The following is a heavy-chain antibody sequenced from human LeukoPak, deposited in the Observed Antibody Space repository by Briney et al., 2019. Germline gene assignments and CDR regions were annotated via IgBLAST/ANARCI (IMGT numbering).Heavy chain of an antibody. CDR3: ARAERNWNYGSSFDY. V-gene: IGHV1-69*04. Sequence: SVKVSCKASGCTFSSYAISWVRQAPGQGLEWMGRIIPILGIANYAQKFQGRVTITADKSTSTAYMELSSLRSEDTAVYYCARAERNWNYGSSFDYWGQGTLVTVSS. J-gene: IGHJ4*02. CDR2: IIPILGIA. D-gene: IGHD1-7*01. CDR1: GCTFSSYA.